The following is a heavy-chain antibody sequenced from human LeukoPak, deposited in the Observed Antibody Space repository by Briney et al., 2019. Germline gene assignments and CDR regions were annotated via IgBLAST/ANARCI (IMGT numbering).Heavy chain of an antibody. J-gene: IGHJ5*02. CDR3: VRGIFGVVTQKANWFDP. CDR1: GFPFRSYT. CDR2: ISSTGTNI. D-gene: IGHD3-3*01. Sequence: PGGSLRLSCAASGFPFRSYTMNWVRQAPGKGLEWVSSISSTGTNIFYADSVKGRFATSRDNAKNSLYLQMSSLKVEDTALYYYVRGIFGVVTQKANWFDPWGQGALVTVSS. V-gene: IGHV3-21*01.